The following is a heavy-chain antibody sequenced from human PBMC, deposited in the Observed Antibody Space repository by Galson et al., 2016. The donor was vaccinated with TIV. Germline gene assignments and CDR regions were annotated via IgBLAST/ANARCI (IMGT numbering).Heavy chain of an antibody. J-gene: IGHJ6*02. CDR1: GFTFTDYY. V-gene: IGHV3-11*04. D-gene: IGHD3-22*01. Sequence: SLRLSCAVSGFTFTDYYMNWIRQAPGKGLEWVSYISNGGSTTYYADFVKGRFTISRDNAKNSLYLHMSCLRAEDTAVYYCARAVTMRVADYYYGMDVWGQGTAVTVSS. CDR2: ISNGGSTT. CDR3: ARAVTMRVADYYYGMDV.